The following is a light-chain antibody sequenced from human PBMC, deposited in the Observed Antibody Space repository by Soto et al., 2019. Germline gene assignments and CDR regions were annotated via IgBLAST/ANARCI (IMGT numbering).Light chain of an antibody. CDR3: SSYTGSGKAL. V-gene: IGLV2-14*01. Sequence: QSVLTQPASVSGSPGQSITISCTGTSSDVGYYKYVSWYQQYSGKAPKVVIYEVSNRPSGVSHRFSGSKSGNTASLTISGLQAEDEADYYCSSYTGSGKALFGGGTKLTVL. J-gene: IGLJ3*02. CDR1: SSDVGYYKY. CDR2: EVS.